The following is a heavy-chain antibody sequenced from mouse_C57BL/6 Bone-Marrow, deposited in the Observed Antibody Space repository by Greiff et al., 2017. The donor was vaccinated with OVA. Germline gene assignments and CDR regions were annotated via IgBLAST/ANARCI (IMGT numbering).Heavy chain of an antibody. Sequence: QVQLQQPGAELVKPGASVKMSCKASGYTFTSYWITWVKQRPGQGLEWIGDIYPGSGSTNYNEKFKSKATLTVDTSSSTAYMQLSSLTSADSAVDYYASEDDYDGYFDVGGTGTTVTVSS. CDR2: IYPGSGST. CDR3: ASEDDYDGYFDV. D-gene: IGHD2-4*01. V-gene: IGHV1-55*01. CDR1: GYTFTSYW. J-gene: IGHJ1*03.